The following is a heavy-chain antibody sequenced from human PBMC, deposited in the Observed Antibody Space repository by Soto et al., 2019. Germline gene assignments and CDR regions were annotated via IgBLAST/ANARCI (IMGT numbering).Heavy chain of an antibody. CDR3: ATDGASSIVGDHPV. Sequence: EVPLLESGGGLVQPGGSLRLSCAASGLTFNNYAMSWVRQAPGKGLEWVSFISGSGNSTSYADSVKGRFTLSRDNSKNTMYMQMNNLRAEDTAVYYCATDGASSIVGDHPVWGQGTLVTVSS. V-gene: IGHV3-23*01. J-gene: IGHJ4*02. CDR2: ISGSGNST. CDR1: GLTFNNYA. D-gene: IGHD1-26*01.